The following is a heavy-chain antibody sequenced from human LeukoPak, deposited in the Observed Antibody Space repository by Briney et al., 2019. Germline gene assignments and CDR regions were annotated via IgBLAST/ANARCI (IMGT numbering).Heavy chain of an antibody. CDR2: IYSSGST. CDR1: GGSVSSGSYY. Sequence: SETLSLTCTVSGGSVSSGSYYWSWIRQPAGKGLEWIGRIYSSGSTNYNPSLKSRVTISLDTSKNQFSMQLNSVTPEDTAVYYCARDDLQLVRRLGRNTEYYYYYYMDVWGKGTTVTVSS. CDR3: ARDDLQLVRRLGRNTEYYYYYYMDV. V-gene: IGHV4-61*02. J-gene: IGHJ6*03. D-gene: IGHD6-13*01.